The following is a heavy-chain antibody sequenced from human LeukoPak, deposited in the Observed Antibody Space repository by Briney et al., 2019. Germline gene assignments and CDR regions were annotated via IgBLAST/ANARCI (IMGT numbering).Heavy chain of an antibody. D-gene: IGHD5-18*01. Sequence: PSETLSLTCTVSGYSISSGYYWGWIRQPPGKGLEWIGSIYYSGSTYYNPSLKSRVTISVDTSKNQFSLKLSSVTAADTAVYYCARDEETAMDASRWFDPWGQGTLVTVSS. J-gene: IGHJ5*02. CDR1: GYSISSGYY. CDR2: IYYSGST. CDR3: ARDEETAMDASRWFDP. V-gene: IGHV4-38-2*02.